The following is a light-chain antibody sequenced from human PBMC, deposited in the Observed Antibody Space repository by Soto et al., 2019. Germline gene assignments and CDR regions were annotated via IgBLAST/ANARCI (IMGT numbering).Light chain of an antibody. J-gene: IGLJ2*01. Sequence: QSVLTQPASVSGSPGQSITISCTGTRSDVGGYNYVSWYQQYPGKAPKLMIYDVNNRPSGVSNRFSGSKSGNTASLTISGLQAEDEADYYCSSYTSSSTPYVVFGGGTKLTVL. V-gene: IGLV2-14*01. CDR3: SSYTSSSTPYVV. CDR1: RSDVGGYNY. CDR2: DVN.